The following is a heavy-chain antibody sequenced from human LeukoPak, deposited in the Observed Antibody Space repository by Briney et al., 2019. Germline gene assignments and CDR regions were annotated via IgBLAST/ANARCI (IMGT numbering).Heavy chain of an antibody. Sequence: SVKVSCKASGYTFTGYYMHWVRQAPGQGLEWMGGIIPIFGTANYAQKFQGRVTITADESTSTAYMELSSLRSEDTAVYYCAREQGTRGPFDYWGQGTLVTVSS. D-gene: IGHD3-10*01. V-gene: IGHV1-69*13. CDR2: IIPIFGTA. J-gene: IGHJ4*02. CDR3: AREQGTRGPFDY. CDR1: GYTFTGYY.